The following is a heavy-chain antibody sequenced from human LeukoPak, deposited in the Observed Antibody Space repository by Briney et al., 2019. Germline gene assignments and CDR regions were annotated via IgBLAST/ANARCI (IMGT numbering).Heavy chain of an antibody. CDR3: ARIGYSISWSGDY. Sequence: GGSLRLSCAASGFTLSSYAMDWVRQAPGKGLEWVAVISYDGSNKYYADSVKGRFSISRDNSKNTLYLQMNSLRAEDTAVYSCARIGYSISWSGDYWGRGSLVTVSS. J-gene: IGHJ4*02. V-gene: IGHV3-30-3*01. CDR2: ISYDGSNK. D-gene: IGHD6-13*01. CDR1: GFTLSSYA.